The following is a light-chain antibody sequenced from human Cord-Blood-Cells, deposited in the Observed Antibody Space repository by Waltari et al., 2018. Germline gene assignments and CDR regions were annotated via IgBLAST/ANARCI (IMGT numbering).Light chain of an antibody. CDR3: QQSYSTPRT. J-gene: IGKJ1*01. V-gene: IGKV1-39*01. CDR2: SAS. CDR1: QGISSY. Sequence: DIQMTQSPSSLSPSVGDRVTITCRASQGISSYLNWYQQKPGKAPKLLIYSASSLQIGVPSRFSGSGAGTDFTLTISSLQPEDFATYYCQQSYSTPRTFGQGTKVEIK.